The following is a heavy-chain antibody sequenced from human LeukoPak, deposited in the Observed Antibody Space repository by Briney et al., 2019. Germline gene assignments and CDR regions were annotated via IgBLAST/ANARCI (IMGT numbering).Heavy chain of an antibody. CDR3: ARTQWLGDYGMDV. D-gene: IGHD6-19*01. CDR1: GFTFSSYW. Sequence: GGSLRLSCAASGFTFSSYWMSWVRPAPGKGLEWVANLKQDGSEKYYVDSVKGRFTISKDNAKSSLYLQMNSLRAEDTAVYYCARTQWLGDYGMDVWGQGTTVTVSS. V-gene: IGHV3-7*01. J-gene: IGHJ6*02. CDR2: LKQDGSEK.